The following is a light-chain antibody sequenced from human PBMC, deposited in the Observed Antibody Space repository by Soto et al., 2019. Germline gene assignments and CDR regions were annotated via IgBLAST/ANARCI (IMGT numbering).Light chain of an antibody. CDR3: QSHDTSLSGSRV. CDR2: GNN. J-gene: IGLJ1*01. V-gene: IGLV1-40*01. CDR1: SSNIGAGYD. Sequence: QSVLTQPPSVSGAPGQRVTISCTGSSSNIGAGYDVHWYQQLPGTAPKLLIYGNNNRPSGVPDRFSGSKSGTSASLAITGLRPEDEADYYCQSHDTSLSGSRVFGTGTKLTVL.